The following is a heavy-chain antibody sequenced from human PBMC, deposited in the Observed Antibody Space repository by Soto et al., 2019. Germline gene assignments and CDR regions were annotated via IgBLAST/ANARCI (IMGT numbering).Heavy chain of an antibody. V-gene: IGHV4-34*01. Sequence: SETLSLTCAVYCGSFSGYYWGWFRQPPGKGLEWIGEVKHSGNINYNPSLKTRLTVSVDTSKNQFSLKLSSMTAADTAMYYCARGSHFDFSSGYADSSDVWGQGTMVTVSS. D-gene: IGHD3-3*01. CDR2: VKHSGNI. CDR3: ARGSHFDFSSGYADSSDV. CDR1: CGSFSGYY. J-gene: IGHJ3*01.